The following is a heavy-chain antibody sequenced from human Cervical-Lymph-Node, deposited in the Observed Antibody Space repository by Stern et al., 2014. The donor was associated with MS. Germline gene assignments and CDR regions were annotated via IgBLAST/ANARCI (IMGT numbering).Heavy chain of an antibody. D-gene: IGHD2-21*02. V-gene: IGHV1-18*01. Sequence: QVQLVQSGAEVKKPGASVKVSCKASGYTFTSYGISWVRQAPGQGLEWMGWISARNGKTNYEQKFQGRVILTTDTSTSTAYLDLRSLRSDDTAIYYCARPRNPTGSDWSPDGFDIWGQGTMVTVSS. CDR2: ISARNGKT. CDR1: GYTFTSYG. J-gene: IGHJ3*02. CDR3: ARPRNPTGSDWSPDGFDI.